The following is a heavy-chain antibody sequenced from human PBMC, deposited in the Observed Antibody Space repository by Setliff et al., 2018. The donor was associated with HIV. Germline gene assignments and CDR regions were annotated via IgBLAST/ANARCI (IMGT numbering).Heavy chain of an antibody. CDR1: GVSVGSGDYY. D-gene: IGHD6-6*01. CDR2: IFHSGDT. CDR3: ATRPRIAARPFDY. V-gene: IGHV4-31*03. J-gene: IGHJ4*02. Sequence: SETLSLTCSVSGVSVGSGDYYWHWIRQHPEKALEWIGYIFHSGDTYYNPFLKCRISMSVDTSKNQFSLELTSLTAADTAVYYCATRPRIAARPFDYCGQGMLVTVSS.